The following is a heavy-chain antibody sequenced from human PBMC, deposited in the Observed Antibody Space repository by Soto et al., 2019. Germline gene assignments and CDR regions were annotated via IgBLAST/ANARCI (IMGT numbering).Heavy chain of an antibody. V-gene: IGHV3-15*01. CDR1: GFSFSNAW. CDR2: IKSKTDGGTT. CDR3: RLDYFYYGMDV. J-gene: IGHJ6*02. Sequence: VQLVESGGGLVKPGGSLRLSCAASGFSFSNAWMSWVRQAPGKGLEWVGRIKSKTDGGTTDYAAPVKGRFTISRDNSKNTLYLQMNSLKTEDTAVYYCRLDYFYYGMDVWGQGTTVTVSS.